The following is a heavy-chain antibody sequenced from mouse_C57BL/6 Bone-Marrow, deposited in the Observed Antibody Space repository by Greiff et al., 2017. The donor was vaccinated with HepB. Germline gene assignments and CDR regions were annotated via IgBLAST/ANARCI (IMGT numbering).Heavy chain of an antibody. Sequence: EVMLVESGGGLVKPGGSLKLSCAASGFTFSDYGMHWVRQAPEKGLEWVAYISSGSSTIYYADTVKGRFTISRDNAKNTLFLQMTSLRAEDTAMYYCAREVNYDGSSYCAMDDWGQGTSVTVSS. V-gene: IGHV5-17*01. CDR1: GFTFSDYG. D-gene: IGHD1-1*01. CDR2: ISSGSSTI. CDR3: AREVNYDGSSYCAMDD. J-gene: IGHJ4*01.